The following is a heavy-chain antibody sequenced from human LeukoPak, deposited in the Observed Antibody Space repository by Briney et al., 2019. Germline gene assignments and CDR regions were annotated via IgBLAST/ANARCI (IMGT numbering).Heavy chain of an antibody. V-gene: IGHV3-13*01. CDR1: GFTFSDYD. CDR3: ARVAKERVGGVYYFDY. CDR2: IGTAGDT. D-gene: IGHD1-1*01. Sequence: GSLRLSCAASGFTFSDYDMHWVRQATGKGLEWVSAIGTAGDTYYTGSVKGRFTISRENAKNSLYLQMNSLRAGDAAVYYCARVAKERVGGVYYFDYWGQGTLVTVSS. J-gene: IGHJ4*02.